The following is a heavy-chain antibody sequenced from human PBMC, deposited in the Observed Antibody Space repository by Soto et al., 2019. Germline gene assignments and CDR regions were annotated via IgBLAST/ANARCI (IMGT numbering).Heavy chain of an antibody. CDR2: IYYSGST. D-gene: IGHD3-10*01. Sequence: QVQLQESGPGLVKPSETLSLTCTVSGGSISSYYWSWIRQPPGKGLEWIGYIYYSGSTNYNPSLKSQVTISVDTSKNQFSLKLSSVTAADTAVYYCACGDAPPLLGYWGQGTLVTVSS. CDR3: ACGDAPPLLGY. V-gene: IGHV4-59*08. J-gene: IGHJ4*02. CDR1: GGSISSYY.